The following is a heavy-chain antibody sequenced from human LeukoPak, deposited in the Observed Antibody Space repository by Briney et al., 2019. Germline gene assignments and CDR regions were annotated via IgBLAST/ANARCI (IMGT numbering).Heavy chain of an antibody. V-gene: IGHV4-59*12. CDR1: GGSISSYY. CDR3: ARGAGEGGSSDWFDP. CDR2: MYYSGST. D-gene: IGHD3-10*01. Sequence: SETLSLTCTVSGGSISSYYWSWIRQPPGKGLEWIGFMYYSGSTNYNPSLKSRVTISVDTSKNQFSLKLSSVTAADTAVYYCARGAGEGGSSDWFDPWGQGTLVTVSP. J-gene: IGHJ5*02.